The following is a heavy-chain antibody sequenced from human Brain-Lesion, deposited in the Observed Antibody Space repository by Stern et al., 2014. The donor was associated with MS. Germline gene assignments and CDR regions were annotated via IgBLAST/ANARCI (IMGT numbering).Heavy chain of an antibody. V-gene: IGHV4-61*02. CDR3: ARDYGDLEFDL. CDR1: GGPISSHSYY. D-gene: IGHD4-17*01. Sequence: VQLEESGPGLVKPSQTLSLTCTVSGGPISSHSYYWSWIRQPAGKGLEWIGRIYASGNTNYNPSLKSRVPISVDTSKTQLSLRLSSVTASDTAVYYCARDYGDLEFDLWGQGTLVTVSS. CDR2: IYASGNT. J-gene: IGHJ4*02.